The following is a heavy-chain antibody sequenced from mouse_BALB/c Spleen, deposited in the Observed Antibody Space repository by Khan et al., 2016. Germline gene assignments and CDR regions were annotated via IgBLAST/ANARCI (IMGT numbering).Heavy chain of an antibody. CDR2: SSPSSGGT. J-gene: IGHJ3*01. D-gene: IGHD2-4*01. Sequence: QVQLKESGAELVRPGASVRLSCKASGYTFTSYYIYWVKQRPGQGLEWIGESSPSSGGTNFNEKFRSKATLTVDKSSSTAYMQLSSLTSEDSAVYYCTRRGGYDYELAYWGQGTLVTVSA. CDR3: TRRGGYDYELAY. V-gene: IGHV1S81*02. CDR1: GYTFTSYY.